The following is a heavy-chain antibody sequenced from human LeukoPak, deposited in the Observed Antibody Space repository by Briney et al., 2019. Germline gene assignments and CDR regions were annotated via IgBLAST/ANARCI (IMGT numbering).Heavy chain of an antibody. CDR1: GFTFSSYA. Sequence: PGGSLRLSCAASGFTFSSYAMYWVRQAPGKGLEWVAVISYDGSNKYYADSVKGRFTISRDNSKNTLYLQMNSLRAEDTAVYYCAKDSSSWTYFDYWGQGTLVTVSS. CDR2: ISYDGSNK. J-gene: IGHJ4*02. V-gene: IGHV3-30-3*01. CDR3: AKDSSSWTYFDY. D-gene: IGHD6-13*01.